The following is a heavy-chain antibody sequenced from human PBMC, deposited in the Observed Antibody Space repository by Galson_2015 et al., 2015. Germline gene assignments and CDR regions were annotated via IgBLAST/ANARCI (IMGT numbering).Heavy chain of an antibody. V-gene: IGHV5-51*06. CDR1: GNSFTNYW. CDR2: IYPGDSDT. Sequence: QSGAEVTEPGESLKISCQFSGNSFTNYWIAWVRQMPGKGLEWMGIIYPGDSDTRYSPSFQGQVTISVDKSITTAYLQWNSLRASDTAIYYCTSRGGWGLSGQRSDGFDIWGQGTRVTVSS. D-gene: IGHD7-27*01. J-gene: IGHJ3*02. CDR3: TSRGGWGLSGQRSDGFDI.